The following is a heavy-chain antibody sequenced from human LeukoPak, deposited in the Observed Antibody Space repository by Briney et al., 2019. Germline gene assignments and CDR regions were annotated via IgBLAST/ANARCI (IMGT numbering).Heavy chain of an antibody. J-gene: IGHJ3*01. D-gene: IGHD3-10*01. Sequence: PGRSLRLSCAASGFTFRTYAMHWVRQAPGKGLEWVAVVSYDGSNQDYTDSVKGRFIISRDDSKTTMYLQMNSLRVDDTALYYCARGPDPVVRGPRRAFDLWGQGTMVTVPS. CDR2: VSYDGSNQ. CDR3: ARGPDPVVRGPRRAFDL. CDR1: GFTFRTYA. V-gene: IGHV3-30-3*01.